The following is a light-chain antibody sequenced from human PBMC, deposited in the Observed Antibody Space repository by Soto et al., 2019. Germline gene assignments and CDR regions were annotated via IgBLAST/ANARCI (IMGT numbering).Light chain of an antibody. V-gene: IGLV1-44*01. CDR3: GTWDSSLSVVV. CDR1: SSNIGSNT. CDR2: SSY. J-gene: IGLJ2*01. Sequence: QSVLTQPPSVSGTPGQRVTISCSGSSSNIGSNTVNWYQQFPGTAPRLLIYSSYQRASGVPDRFSGSQSGTSASLAISGLQSDDEADYYCGTWDSSLSVVVFGGGTKLTVL.